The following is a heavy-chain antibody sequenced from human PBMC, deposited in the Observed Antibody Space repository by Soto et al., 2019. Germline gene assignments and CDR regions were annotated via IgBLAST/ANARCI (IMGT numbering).Heavy chain of an antibody. CDR3: ARDGYRYGYDVEAFDI. D-gene: IGHD5-18*01. CDR2: IYYSGST. J-gene: IGHJ3*02. V-gene: IGHV4-59*01. CDR1: GGSISSYY. Sequence: QVQLQESGPGLVKPSETLSLTCTVSGGSISSYYWSWIRQPPGKGLEWIGYIYYSGSTNYNPSLKSRVTIPXXAXKXXFALKLSSVTAADTAVYYCARDGYRYGYDVEAFDIWGQGTMVTVSS.